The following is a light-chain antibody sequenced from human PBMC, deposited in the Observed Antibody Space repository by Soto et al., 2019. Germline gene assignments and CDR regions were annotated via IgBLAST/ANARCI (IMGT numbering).Light chain of an antibody. V-gene: IGKV3-20*01. J-gene: IGKJ1*01. Sequence: DIVWTQSPGTLSLSPGERATLSCRASETVNSNYLAWYQHKRGQAPRLLIYGASSRATGIPDRFSGSGSGTDFTLTITRLEHEDFAIYYCQHYGSSRTFGQGTKVDIK. CDR1: ETVNSNY. CDR3: QHYGSSRT. CDR2: GAS.